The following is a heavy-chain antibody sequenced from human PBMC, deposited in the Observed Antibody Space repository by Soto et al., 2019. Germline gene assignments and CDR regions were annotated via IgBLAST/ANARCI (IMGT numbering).Heavy chain of an antibody. V-gene: IGHV3-15*01. Sequence: GGSLRLSCAVSGLTFSNAWMSWFRQAPGKGLEWVGRIKSKSDGGTTDYAAPVNGRFTISRDDVKNTLYIQMDSLRTEDTGVYYCTTDHYWDNKNFWGQGTLVTVSS. CDR1: GLTFSNAW. J-gene: IGHJ4*02. CDR3: TTDHYWDNKNF. D-gene: IGHD1-26*01. CDR2: IKSKSDGGTT.